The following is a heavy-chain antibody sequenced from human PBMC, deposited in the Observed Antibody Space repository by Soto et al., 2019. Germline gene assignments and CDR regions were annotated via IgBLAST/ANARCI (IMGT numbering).Heavy chain of an antibody. V-gene: IGHV3-23*01. Sequence: PGGSLRLSCAASGFTFSSYAMSWVRQAPGKGLEWVSAISGSGGSTYYADSVKGRFTISRDNSKNTPYLQMNSLRAEDTAVYYCAKKRGFLEWLVNFDYWGQGTLVTVSS. J-gene: IGHJ4*02. CDR2: ISGSGGST. CDR3: AKKRGFLEWLVNFDY. D-gene: IGHD3-3*01. CDR1: GFTFSSYA.